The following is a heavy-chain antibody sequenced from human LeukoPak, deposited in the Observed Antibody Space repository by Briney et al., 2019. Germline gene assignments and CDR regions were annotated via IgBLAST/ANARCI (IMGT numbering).Heavy chain of an antibody. CDR1: GYTFTSYA. CDR2: INAGNGNT. CDR3: ARGRGSGSYGGGNWNKEPDY. Sequence: ASVKVSCKASGYTFTSYAMHWVRQAPGQRLEWMGWINAGNGNTEYSQKFQGRVTITRDTSASTAYMELSSLRSEDTAVYYCARGRGSGSYGGGNWNKEPDYWGQGTLVTVSS. J-gene: IGHJ4*02. V-gene: IGHV1-3*01. D-gene: IGHD1-26*01.